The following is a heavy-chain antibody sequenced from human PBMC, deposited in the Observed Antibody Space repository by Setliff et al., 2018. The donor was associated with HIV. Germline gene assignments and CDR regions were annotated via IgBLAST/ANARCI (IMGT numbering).Heavy chain of an antibody. CDR2: IYYSGSP. J-gene: IGHJ4*02. CDR1: SDSISPYY. CDR3: ARSRNSYVGGFDF. V-gene: IGHV4-59*08. D-gene: IGHD3-16*01. Sequence: SETLSLTCTVSSDSISPYYWSWIRQPPGRGLEWIGFIYYSGSPYYTPSLKSRVTISVDTSKNQFSLKLSSVTAADTAVYYCARSRNSYVGGFDFWGQGTQVTVSS.